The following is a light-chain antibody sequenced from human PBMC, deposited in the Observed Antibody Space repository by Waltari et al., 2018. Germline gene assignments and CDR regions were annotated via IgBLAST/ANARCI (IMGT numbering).Light chain of an antibody. J-gene: IGLJ3*02. V-gene: IGLV4-69*01. CDR2: VNSDGSH. CDR1: SGHSSNV. CDR3: QTGGHGTWV. Sequence: QLVLTQSPSASASLGASVKLTCTLSSGHSSNVIAWLQQQPGKGPRYLMKVNSDGSHSKGDKIPDRFSGSSAETEHYLTISSLQSEDEADYYCQTGGHGTWVFGGGTKLTVL.